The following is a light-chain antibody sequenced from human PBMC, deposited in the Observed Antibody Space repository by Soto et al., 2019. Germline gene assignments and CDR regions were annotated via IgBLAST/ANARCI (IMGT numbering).Light chain of an antibody. V-gene: IGKV3-15*01. J-gene: IGKJ1*01. CDR2: GAS. CDR1: QSVSNDF. CDR3: QQYNNWPRT. Sequence: IVLTQSPGILSLSPGERATLSCRASQSVSNDFLAWYQQKPGQAPRLLIYGASTRATGIPARFSGSGSGTEFTLTISSLQSEDFAVYYCQQYNNWPRTFGQGTKVDIK.